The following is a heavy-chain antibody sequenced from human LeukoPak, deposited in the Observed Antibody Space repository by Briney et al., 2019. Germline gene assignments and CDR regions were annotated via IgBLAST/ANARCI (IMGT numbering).Heavy chain of an antibody. V-gene: IGHV3-7*03. Sequence: PGGSLRLSCAASGFTFSSYWMSRVRQAPGKGLEWVANVKLDGSQKNYVDSVRGRFTISRDNAKNSLYLQMNSLRADDTAVYYCARGSAAPDSWGQGALVTVSS. CDR2: VKLDGSQK. J-gene: IGHJ4*02. CDR1: GFTFSSYW. CDR3: ARGSAAPDS. D-gene: IGHD6-6*01.